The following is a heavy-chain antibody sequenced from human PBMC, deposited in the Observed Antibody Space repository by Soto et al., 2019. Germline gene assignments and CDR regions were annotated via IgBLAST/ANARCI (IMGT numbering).Heavy chain of an antibody. J-gene: IGHJ2*01. Sequence: SETLSLTCAVSGYPMKNGYYWAWIRQPPGKGLEWIATIYHTGTTFHNPALESRVTISADKPKNELSLTLTSLTVADTAVYYFTNGDYGWYFDLWVRGALVT. D-gene: IGHD4-17*01. V-gene: IGHV4-38-2*01. CDR1: GYPMKNGYY. CDR3: TNGDYGWYFDL. CDR2: IYHTGTT.